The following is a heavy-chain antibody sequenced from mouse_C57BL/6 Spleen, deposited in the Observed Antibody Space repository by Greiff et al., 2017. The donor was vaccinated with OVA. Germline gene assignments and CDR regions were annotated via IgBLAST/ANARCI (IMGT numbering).Heavy chain of an antibody. CDR3: ARSDDGDPAGFAY. CDR1: GYTFTSYW. Sequence: QVQLQQPGAELVRPGSSVKLSCKASGYTFTSYWMHWVKQRPIQGLEWIGNIDPSDSEPHYNQKFKDKATLTVDKSSSTAYMQLSSLTAEDSAVDYWARSDDGDPAGFAYWGQGTMVTVSA. CDR2: IDPSDSEP. D-gene: IGHD2-13*01. J-gene: IGHJ3*01. V-gene: IGHV1-52*01.